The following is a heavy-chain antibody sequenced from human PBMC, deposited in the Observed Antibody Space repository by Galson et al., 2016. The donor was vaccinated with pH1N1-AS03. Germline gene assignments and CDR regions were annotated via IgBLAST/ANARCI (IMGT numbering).Heavy chain of an antibody. J-gene: IGHJ4*02. CDR1: GFTFSNFA. D-gene: IGHD4-23*01. Sequence: SLRLSCAASGFTFSNFAMSRVRQGPGEGPEWVSAISGDGDVTYYADSMKGRFIISRDNSKDTLYLQMSGLRAEDTAEYYCATDGTNGLLRWKYWGQGTLVTVSS. CDR2: ISGDGDVT. CDR3: ATDGTNGLLRWKY. V-gene: IGHV3-23*01.